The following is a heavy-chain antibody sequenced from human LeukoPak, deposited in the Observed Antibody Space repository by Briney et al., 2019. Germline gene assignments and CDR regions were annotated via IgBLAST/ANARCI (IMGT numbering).Heavy chain of an antibody. Sequence: ASVKVSCKASGYTFTGYYMHWVRQAPGQGLEWMGWINPNSGGTNYAQKFQGRVTMTRDTSISTAYMELSGLRSDDTAVYYCAREEDYDDAPRYWGQGTLVTVSS. D-gene: IGHD3-22*01. CDR1: GYTFTGYY. CDR2: INPNSGGT. V-gene: IGHV1-2*02. CDR3: AREEDYDDAPRY. J-gene: IGHJ4*02.